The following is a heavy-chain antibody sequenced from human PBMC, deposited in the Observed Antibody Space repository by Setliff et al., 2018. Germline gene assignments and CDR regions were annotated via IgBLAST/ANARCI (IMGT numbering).Heavy chain of an antibody. J-gene: IGHJ3*02. D-gene: IGHD3-10*01. CDR1: GGSISSRSYY. Sequence: PSETLSLTCTVSGGSISSRSYYWGWIRQPPGKGLEWIGSIYHSGSSYYNPSLRSRVTISEDTSKNQFSLELSSVTAADTAVYFCARGFSYGVTTYGLDIWGRGTMVTVSS. CDR2: IYHSGSS. V-gene: IGHV4-39*07. CDR3: ARGFSYGVTTYGLDI.